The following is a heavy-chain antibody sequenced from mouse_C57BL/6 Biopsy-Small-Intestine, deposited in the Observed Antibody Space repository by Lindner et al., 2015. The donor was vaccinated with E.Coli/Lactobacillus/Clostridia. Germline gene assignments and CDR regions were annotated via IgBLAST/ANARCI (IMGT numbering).Heavy chain of an antibody. CDR2: IYPGSGNT. CDR3: ARYSYSSLMDY. J-gene: IGHJ4*01. Sequence: VQLQESGAELARPGASVKLSCKASGYTFTSYGISWVKQRPGQGLEWIGWIYPGSGNTKYNEKFKGKATLTADTSSSTAYMQLSSLTSEDSAVYYCARYSYSSLMDYWGQGTSVTVSS. V-gene: IGHV1-66*01. CDR1: GYTFTSYG. D-gene: IGHD2-5*01.